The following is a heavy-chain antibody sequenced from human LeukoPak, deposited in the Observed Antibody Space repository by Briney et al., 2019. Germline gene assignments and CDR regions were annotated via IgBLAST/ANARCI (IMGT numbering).Heavy chain of an antibody. V-gene: IGHV4-30-2*01. CDR3: ARGGGYYGSGSSENWFDP. CDR1: GGSISSGGYS. Sequence: SQTLSLTCAVSGGSISSGGYSWSWIRQPPGKGLEWIGYIYHSGSTYYNPSLKSRVTISVDRSKNQFSLKLSSVTAADTAVYYCARGGGYYGSGSSENWFDPWGQGTLVTVSS. CDR2: IYHSGST. D-gene: IGHD3-10*01. J-gene: IGHJ5*02.